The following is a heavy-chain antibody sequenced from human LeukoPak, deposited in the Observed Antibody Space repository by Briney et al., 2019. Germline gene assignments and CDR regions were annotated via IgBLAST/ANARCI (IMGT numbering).Heavy chain of an antibody. J-gene: IGHJ6*02. CDR2: ISSSSSTI. V-gene: IGHV3-48*01. Sequence: GGSLRLSCAASGFTFSSYSMNWVRQAPGKGLEWVSYISSSSSTIYYADSVKGRFTMSRDNAKNSLYLQMNSLRAEDTAVYYCARDPDGRGLRFLEWFLDGMDVWGQGTTVTVSS. D-gene: IGHD3-3*01. CDR1: GFTFSSYS. CDR3: ARDPDGRGLRFLEWFLDGMDV.